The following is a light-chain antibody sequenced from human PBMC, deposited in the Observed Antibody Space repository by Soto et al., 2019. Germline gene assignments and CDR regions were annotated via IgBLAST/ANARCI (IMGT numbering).Light chain of an antibody. Sequence: QSALTQPASVSGSPGQSITISCTGTSSDIGAYDYVSWFQQHPGKAPKLMISEVNNRPSGVSNRFSGSKSGNTASLTISGLQTEDEADYYCSSYTSSSTWVFGGGTKLTVL. CDR3: SSYTSSSTWV. V-gene: IGLV2-14*01. J-gene: IGLJ3*02. CDR1: SSDIGAYDY. CDR2: EVN.